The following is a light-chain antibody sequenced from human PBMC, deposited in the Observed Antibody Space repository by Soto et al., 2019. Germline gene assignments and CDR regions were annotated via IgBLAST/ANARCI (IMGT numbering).Light chain of an antibody. Sequence: EIVLTQSPGTLSLSPGERATLSCRASQSVSSSYLAWYQQKPGQAPRLLIYGASSRATGIPDRFSGSGSGTDFTLTISRLEPEDFAGYYWQQYDSSPVTFGQGTKVEIK. CDR1: QSVSSSY. CDR2: GAS. V-gene: IGKV3-20*01. CDR3: QQYDSSPVT. J-gene: IGKJ1*01.